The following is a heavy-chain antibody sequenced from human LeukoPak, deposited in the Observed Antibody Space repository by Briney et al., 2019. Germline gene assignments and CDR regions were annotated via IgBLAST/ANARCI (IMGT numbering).Heavy chain of an antibody. CDR2: IWYDGSNK. D-gene: IGHD3-22*01. V-gene: IGHV3-33*01. CDR3: ARELSPVVKYYFDD. J-gene: IGHJ4*02. CDR1: GFTFSSYG. Sequence: GGSLRLSCAASGFTFSSYGMHWVRQAPGKGLEWVAIIWYDGSNKYYADSVKGRFTISRDNSKNTLYLQMNSLRAEDTAVYYCARELSPVVKYYFDDWGQGTLVTVSS.